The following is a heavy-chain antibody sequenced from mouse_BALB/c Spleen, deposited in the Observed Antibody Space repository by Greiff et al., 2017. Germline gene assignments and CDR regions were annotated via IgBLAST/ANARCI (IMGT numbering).Heavy chain of an antibody. CDR2: IRLKSNNYAT. J-gene: IGHJ3*01. V-gene: IGHV6-6*02. CDR1: GFTFSNYW. D-gene: IGHD2-14*01. CDR3: TRGGYYRYDDAY. Sequence: EVQLQESGGGLVQPGGSMKLSCVASGFTFSNYWMNWVRQSPEKGLEWVAEIRLKSNNYATHYAESVKGRFTISRDDSKSSVYLQMNNLRAEDTGIYYCTRGGYYRYDDAYWGQGTLVTVSA.